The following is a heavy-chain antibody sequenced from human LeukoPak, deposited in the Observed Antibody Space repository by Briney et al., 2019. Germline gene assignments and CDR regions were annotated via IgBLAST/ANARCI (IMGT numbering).Heavy chain of an antibody. CDR3: APTPGYGDRIDY. J-gene: IGHJ4*02. CDR2: ISGSSIYI. Sequence: PGGSLRLSCATSGFTFSAYSMNWVRQAPGKGLEWVSSISGSSIYINYADSVKGRFTISSDNAKNSLYLQMNSLRAEDTAVYYCAPTPGYGDRIDYWGQGTLVTVSS. D-gene: IGHD4-17*01. V-gene: IGHV3-21*01. CDR1: GFTFSAYS.